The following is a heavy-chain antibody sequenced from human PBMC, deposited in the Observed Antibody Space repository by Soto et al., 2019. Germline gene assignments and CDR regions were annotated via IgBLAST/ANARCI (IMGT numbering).Heavy chain of an antibody. J-gene: IGHJ5*02. CDR3: ARAGLALAFDT. V-gene: IGHV4-4*02. CDR2: IYHSGAT. Sequence: SETLSLTCAVSGASMNNNNWWSWVRQSPRKGLEWIAEIYHSGATDYNPSLQSRVTISIDKSEKQFSLKLNSVTAADTAVYYCARAGLALAFDTWGQGALVTVSS. D-gene: IGHD6-19*01. CDR1: GASMNNNNW.